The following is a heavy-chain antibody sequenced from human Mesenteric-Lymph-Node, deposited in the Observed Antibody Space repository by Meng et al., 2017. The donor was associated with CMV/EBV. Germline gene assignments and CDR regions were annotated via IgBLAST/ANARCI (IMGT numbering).Heavy chain of an antibody. CDR1: GGSISSGGYY. CDR2: IYYSGST. D-gene: IGHD5-18*01. J-gene: IGHJ4*02. Sequence: SGGSISSGGYYWSWVRQHPGKGLEWIGYIYYSGSTYYNPSLKSRVTISVDTSKNQFSLKLSSVTAADTAVYYCARGVDTAMVRKFDYWGQGTLVTSPQ. CDR3: ARGVDTAMVRKFDY. V-gene: IGHV4-31*02.